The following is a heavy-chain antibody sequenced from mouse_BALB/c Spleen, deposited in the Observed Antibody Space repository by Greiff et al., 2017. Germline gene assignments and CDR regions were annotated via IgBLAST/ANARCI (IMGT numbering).Heavy chain of an antibody. J-gene: IGHJ4*01. Sequence: EVQVVESGGGLVKPGGSLKLSCAASGFTFSSYAMSWVRQTPEKRLEWVASISSGGSTYYPDSVKGRFTISRDNARNILYLQMSSLRSEDTAMYYCARDGMITEAMDYWGQGTSVTVSS. CDR2: ISSGGST. CDR1: GFTFSSYA. CDR3: ARDGMITEAMDY. V-gene: IGHV5-6-5*01. D-gene: IGHD2-4*01.